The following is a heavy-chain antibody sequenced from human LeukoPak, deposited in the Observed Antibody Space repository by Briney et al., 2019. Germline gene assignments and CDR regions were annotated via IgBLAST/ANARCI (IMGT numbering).Heavy chain of an antibody. CDR1: GFTFSSYA. D-gene: IGHD6-13*01. Sequence: PGGSLRLSCAASGFTFSSYAMSWVRHAPGKGLEWVSAISGSGGSTYYADSVKGRFSISRDNSKNTLYLQMNSLRAEDTAVYYCAKDRVVAAAGTFDYWGQGTLVTVSS. CDR3: AKDRVVAAAGTFDY. J-gene: IGHJ4*02. V-gene: IGHV3-23*01. CDR2: ISGSGGST.